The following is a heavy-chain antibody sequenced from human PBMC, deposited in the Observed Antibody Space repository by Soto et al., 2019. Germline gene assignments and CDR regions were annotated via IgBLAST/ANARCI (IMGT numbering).Heavy chain of an antibody. J-gene: IGHJ4*02. CDR2: ISPYNGNT. Sequence: HVQLLQSGGELKKPGASVQVSCNTSGFTFTTYFISWVRQAPGQGLEWMGWISPYNGNTKYGEKFQGRVTMTTDTITRTAYMELRNLRIDDTAVYYCARDTSNSFDYWGQGTLVTVSS. CDR1: GFTFTTYF. CDR3: ARDTSNSFDY. V-gene: IGHV1-18*01. D-gene: IGHD2-2*01.